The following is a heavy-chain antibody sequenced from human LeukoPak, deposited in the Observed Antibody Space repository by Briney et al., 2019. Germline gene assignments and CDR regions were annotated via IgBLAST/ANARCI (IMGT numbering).Heavy chain of an antibody. CDR3: AGGPRGTYCSGGSCSIGTFDI. CDR2: IYPGDSDT. D-gene: IGHD2-15*01. Sequence: PGESLKISCKGSGYSFTSYWIGWVRQMPGKGLEWMGIIYPGDSDTRCSPSFQGQVTISADKSISTAYLQWSSLKASDTAMYYCAGGPRGTYCSGGSCSIGTFDIWGQGTMVTVSS. V-gene: IGHV5-51*01. CDR1: GYSFTSYW. J-gene: IGHJ3*02.